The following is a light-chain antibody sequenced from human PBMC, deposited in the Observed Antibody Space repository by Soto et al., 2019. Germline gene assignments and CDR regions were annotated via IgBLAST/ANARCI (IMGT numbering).Light chain of an antibody. CDR3: QQSYITPAG. V-gene: IGKV1-39*01. CDR2: AAS. J-gene: IGKJ4*01. Sequence: DIQMTQSPSSLSASVGDRVTITCRASQSISTHLNWYQQKPGKAPNLLIYAASSLQSGVPSRFSGSGSGTDFTLTISSLQHEDFATYFCQQSYITPAGFGGGTKVDIK. CDR1: QSISTH.